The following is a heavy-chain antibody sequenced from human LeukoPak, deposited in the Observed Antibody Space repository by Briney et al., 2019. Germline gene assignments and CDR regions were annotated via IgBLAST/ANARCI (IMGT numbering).Heavy chain of an antibody. Sequence: SETLSLTCTVSGGSISSYYWSWIRQPAGKGLEWIGRIYTSGSTNYNPSLKSRVTMSVDTSKNQFSLKLSSVTAADTAVYYCARNEVVYNYYYYMDVWGKGTTVSVSS. CDR3: ARNEVVYNYYYYMDV. CDR1: GGSISSYY. CDR2: IYTSGST. D-gene: IGHD2-21*01. J-gene: IGHJ6*03. V-gene: IGHV4-4*07.